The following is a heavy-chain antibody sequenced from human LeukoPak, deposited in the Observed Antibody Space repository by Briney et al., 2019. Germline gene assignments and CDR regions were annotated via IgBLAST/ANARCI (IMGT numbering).Heavy chain of an antibody. J-gene: IGHJ4*02. CDR2: IKEDGSEK. D-gene: IGHD3-22*01. CDR3: ARTYDSSAYYYGRYDY. V-gene: IGHV3-7*01. CDR1: GFTFSSYW. Sequence: QPGGSLRLSCAASGFTFSSYWMSWARQAPGKGLEWVANIKEDGSEKYYVDSVKGRFTISRDNAKNSLYLQMNSLRVEDTAVYYCARTYDSSAYYYGRYDYWGQGTLVTVSS.